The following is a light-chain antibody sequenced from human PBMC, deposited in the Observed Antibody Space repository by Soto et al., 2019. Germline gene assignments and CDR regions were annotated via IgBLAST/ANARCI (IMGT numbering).Light chain of an antibody. V-gene: IGLV2-14*01. J-gene: IGLJ1*01. CDR1: SSDVGGYNY. Sequence: QSALTQPASVSGSPGQSITISCTGTSSDVGGYNYVSWYQQHPDKAPKLMIYEVSNRPSGVSNRFSGSKSGHTASLTISGLQSEDEADDFCTSYTSYSTLDVFGSGTKVTVL. CDR2: EVS. CDR3: TSYTSYSTLDV.